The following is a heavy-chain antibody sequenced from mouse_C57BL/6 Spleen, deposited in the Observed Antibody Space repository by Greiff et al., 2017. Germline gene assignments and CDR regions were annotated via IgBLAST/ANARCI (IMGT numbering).Heavy chain of an antibody. Sequence: VQLQQSGAELVRPGASVKLSCTASGFNIKDDYMHWVKQRPEQGLEWIGWIDPETGDTEYASKVQGKATITADASSNTAYLQLSSLTSEDTAVYYCPYGSSYDYWGQGTTLTVSS. CDR2: IDPETGDT. V-gene: IGHV14-4*01. D-gene: IGHD1-1*01. CDR1: GFNIKDDY. J-gene: IGHJ2*01. CDR3: PYGSSYDY.